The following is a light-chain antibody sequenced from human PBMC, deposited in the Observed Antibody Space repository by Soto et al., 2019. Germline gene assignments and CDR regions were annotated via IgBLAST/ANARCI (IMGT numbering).Light chain of an antibody. CDR2: HAS. Sequence: DIHMSQSPSSLFASVGDRVTITCQASQDITHFLNWYQQKPGKAPKLLIYHASNLQTGVPSRFSGSGFGTDFSLTISTFQPEDVATYYCHQCDSLPDTFGQGTKLEI. CDR1: QDITHF. J-gene: IGKJ2*01. V-gene: IGKV1-33*01. CDR3: HQCDSLPDT.